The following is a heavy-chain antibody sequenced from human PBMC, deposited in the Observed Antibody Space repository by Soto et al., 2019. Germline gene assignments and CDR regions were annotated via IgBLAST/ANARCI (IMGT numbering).Heavy chain of an antibody. CDR2: ISAYNGDT. D-gene: IGHD6-19*01. V-gene: IGHV1-18*01. J-gene: IGHJ6*03. CDR1: GYSFTNYG. CDR3: ARDRGVAPPVAGNTHYYYYMDV. Sequence: QDQLVQSGGEGKKPGASGKVSCKASGYSFTNYGITWVRQATGQGFEWMGWISAYNGDTNYAQKLQGRVTMTTDASTSTAYLELRSLRSDDTAVYYCARDRGVAPPVAGNTHYYYYMDVWGKGTTVTVSS.